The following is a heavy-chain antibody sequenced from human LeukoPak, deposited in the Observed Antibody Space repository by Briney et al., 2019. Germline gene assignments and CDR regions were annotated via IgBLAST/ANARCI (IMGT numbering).Heavy chain of an antibody. Sequence: SQTLSLTCTVSGGSISSGGYYWSWIRQHPGKGLEWIGYIYYSGGTYYNPSLKSRVTISVDTSKNQFSLKLSSVTAADTAVYYCAREDVDTGSDYWGQGILVTVSS. CDR1: GGSISSGGYY. CDR3: AREDVDTGSDY. V-gene: IGHV4-31*03. CDR2: IYYSGGT. J-gene: IGHJ4*02. D-gene: IGHD5-18*01.